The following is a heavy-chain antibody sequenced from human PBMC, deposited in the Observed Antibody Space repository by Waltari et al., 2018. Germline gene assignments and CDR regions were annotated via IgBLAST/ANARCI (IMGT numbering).Heavy chain of an antibody. CDR2: FSYNGNT. Sequence: QLQMQESGPGLVRPSETLSLTCAVSGGSITTITYFWGWIRQPPGKGLEWIASFSYNGNTDYNPSLKSRVTISGDTSKNQFSLVLTSVNAADTAVYYCARGLGAIYGGHGTLVTVSS. CDR1: GGSITTITYF. V-gene: IGHV4-39*07. J-gene: IGHJ4*01. CDR3: ARGLGAIY. D-gene: IGHD2-21*01.